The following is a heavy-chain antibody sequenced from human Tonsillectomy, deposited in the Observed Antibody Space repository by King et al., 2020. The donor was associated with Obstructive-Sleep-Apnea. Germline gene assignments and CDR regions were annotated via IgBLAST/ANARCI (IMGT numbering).Heavy chain of an antibody. Sequence: VQLVESGGGLVQPGGSLRLSCAASGFTFSSYAMSWFRQAPGKGLEWVSAIIGSGGSTYYADSVKGRCTISRDNSKNTLFLQMNSLRAEDTGVYCCAKLSGYDLLDSWGQGTLVTVSS. CDR1: GFTFSSYA. CDR3: AKLSGYDLLDS. D-gene: IGHD5-12*01. CDR2: IIGSGGST. J-gene: IGHJ4*02. V-gene: IGHV3-23*04.